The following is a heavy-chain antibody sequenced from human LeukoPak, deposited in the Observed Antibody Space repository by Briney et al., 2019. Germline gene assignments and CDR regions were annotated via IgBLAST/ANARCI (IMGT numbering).Heavy chain of an antibody. CDR3: VRGGEAGCSRDNWFDS. J-gene: IGHJ5*01. CDR1: GFTFSSYG. D-gene: IGHD5-24*01. Sequence: SGGSLRLSCAASGFTFSSYGMHWVRQAPGKGLEWVATIPYSGNNKYYADSVKGRFTISRDNSENTLYLQMDSLRVEDSAVYYCVRGGEAGCSRDNWFDSWGQETLVTVSS. V-gene: IGHV3-30*02. CDR2: IPYSGNNK.